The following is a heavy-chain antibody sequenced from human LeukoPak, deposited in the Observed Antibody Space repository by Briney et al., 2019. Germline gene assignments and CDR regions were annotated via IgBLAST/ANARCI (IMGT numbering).Heavy chain of an antibody. CDR1: GGSISSYY. V-gene: IGHV4-59*01. Sequence: KSSETLSLTCPVSGGSISSYYWSWIRQPPGKGLEWIGYIYYSGSTNYNPSLKSRVTISVDTSKNQFSLKLSSVTAADTAVYYCARDERGFDYWGQGTLVTVSS. J-gene: IGHJ4*02. CDR3: ARDERGFDY. CDR2: IYYSGST.